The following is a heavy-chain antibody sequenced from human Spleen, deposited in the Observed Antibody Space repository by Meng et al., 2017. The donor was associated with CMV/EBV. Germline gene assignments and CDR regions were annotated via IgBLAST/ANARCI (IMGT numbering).Heavy chain of an antibody. Sequence: VQLVESGGGLVQPGGSLRLSCAASGSTFSSYAMSWVRQAPGKGLEWVSAISGSGGSTYYADSVKGRFTISRDNSKNTLYLQMNSLRAEDTAVYYCAKDQIWSYGSGSYYGGPDDFDYWGQGTLGTVVS. CDR3: AKDQIWSYGSGSYYGGPDDFDY. J-gene: IGHJ4*02. V-gene: IGHV3-23*04. D-gene: IGHD3-10*01. CDR1: GSTFSSYA. CDR2: ISGSGGST.